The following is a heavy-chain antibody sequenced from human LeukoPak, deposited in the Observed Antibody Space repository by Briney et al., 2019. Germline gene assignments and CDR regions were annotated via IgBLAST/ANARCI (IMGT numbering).Heavy chain of an antibody. CDR1: GGSFSGYY. CDR3: ARHSGWYVY. Sequence: PSETLSLTCAVYGGSFSGYYWSWIREPPGKGLEWIGEINHSGSTNYNPSLKSRVTVSVDTSKNQFSLKLSSVTAADTAVYYCARHSGWYVYWGQGTRDTVSS. D-gene: IGHD6-19*01. J-gene: IGHJ4*02. CDR2: INHSGST. V-gene: IGHV4-34*01.